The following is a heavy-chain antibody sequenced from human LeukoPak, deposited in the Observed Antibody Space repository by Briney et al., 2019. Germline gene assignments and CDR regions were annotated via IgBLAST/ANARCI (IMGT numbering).Heavy chain of an antibody. Sequence: PGGSLRLSCAVSGFTFRSYPMRWVRQAPGKGVEWASAFSWRGYSTYYAHSVKGRFTISRDNSKNTLYLQMNSLRAENTAVYYCAKDRPGRYGYWGQGTLLTVSS. D-gene: IGHD1-26*01. CDR2: FSWRGYST. V-gene: IGHV3-23*01. J-gene: IGHJ4*02. CDR3: AKDRPGRYGY. CDR1: GFTFRSYP.